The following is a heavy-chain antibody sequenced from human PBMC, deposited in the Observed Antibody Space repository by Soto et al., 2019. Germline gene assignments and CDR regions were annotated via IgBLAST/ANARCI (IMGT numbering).Heavy chain of an antibody. J-gene: IGHJ4*02. CDR1: GFTFSSYS. CDR3: AREYSSSWDHIDY. V-gene: IGHV3-21*01. Sequence: GGSLRLSCAASGFTFSSYSMNWVRQAPGKGLEWVSSVSSSSSYIYYADSVKGRFTISRDNAKNSLYLQMNSLRAEDTAVYYCAREYSSSWDHIDYWGQGXLVTVYS. D-gene: IGHD6-13*01. CDR2: VSSSSSYI.